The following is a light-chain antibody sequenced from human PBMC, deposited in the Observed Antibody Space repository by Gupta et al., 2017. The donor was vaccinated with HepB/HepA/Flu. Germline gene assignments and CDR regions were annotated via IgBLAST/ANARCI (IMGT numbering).Light chain of an antibody. CDR3: AAWDDSRSGVV. CDR1: SSNIGSNS. V-gene: IGLV1-47*01. CDR2: RNN. Sequence: QSVLTHPPSASGTPGQRVTISCSGSSSNIGSNSVYWYQQLPGTAPKLLLYRNNQRPSGVPDRFSGSKSGASASLAISGLRFEDEADYYCAAWDDSRSGVVFGGGTKLTVL. J-gene: IGLJ2*01.